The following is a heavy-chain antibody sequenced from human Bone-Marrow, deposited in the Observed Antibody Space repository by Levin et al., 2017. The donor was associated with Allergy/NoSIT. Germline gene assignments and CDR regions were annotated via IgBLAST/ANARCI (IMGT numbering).Heavy chain of an antibody. V-gene: IGHV4-61*02. CDR3: ARRGSDYVLDY. CDR2: IDKTGSI. J-gene: IGHJ4*02. CDR1: GGSISSGPYY. Sequence: SCTVSGGSISSGPYYWTWIRQPAGKGLEWIGRIDKTGSINYSPSLKSRVTISLDTSENQFSLKLSSVTAADTAVYYCARRGSDYVLDYWGQGTLVTVSS. D-gene: IGHD4-17*01.